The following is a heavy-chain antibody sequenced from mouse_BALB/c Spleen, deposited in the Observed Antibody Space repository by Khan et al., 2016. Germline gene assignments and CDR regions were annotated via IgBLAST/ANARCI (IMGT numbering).Heavy chain of an antibody. J-gene: IGHJ2*01. D-gene: IGHD4-1*01. CDR1: GFTFSSYT. V-gene: IGHV5-12-2*01. CDR2: ISNGGGTT. Sequence: EVELVESGGGLVQPGGSLKLSCAASGFTFSSYTMSWVRQTPEKRLEWVAYISNGGGTTYYQDTVKGRFTISRDNAKNTLYLQMSSLKSEDTALYDGARLTGPVDYWGQGTTLTVSS. CDR3: ARLTGPVDY.